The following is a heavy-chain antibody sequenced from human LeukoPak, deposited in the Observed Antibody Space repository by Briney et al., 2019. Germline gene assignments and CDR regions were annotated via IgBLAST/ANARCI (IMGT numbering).Heavy chain of an antibody. CDR2: IYYSGST. CDR3: ARGGIAAAGTSKRNWFDP. Sequence: SETLSLTCTVSGGSISSYYWSWIRQPPGKGLEWIGYIYYSGSTNYNPSLKSRVTISVDTSKNQFSLKLSSVTAADTAVYYCARGGIAAAGTSKRNWFDPRGQGTLVTVSS. J-gene: IGHJ5*02. CDR1: GGSISSYY. D-gene: IGHD6-13*01. V-gene: IGHV4-59*01.